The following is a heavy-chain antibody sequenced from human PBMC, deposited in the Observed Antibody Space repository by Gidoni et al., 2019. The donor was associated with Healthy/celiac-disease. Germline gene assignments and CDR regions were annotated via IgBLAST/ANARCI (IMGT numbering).Heavy chain of an antibody. Sequence: EVQLVESGRGLVQPGRSLRLSCAASGFTFDDYAMHWVRQAPGKGLEWVSGISWNSGSIGYADSVKGRFTISRDNAKNSLYLQMNSLRAEDTALYYCAKRIEYSISEWYFDLWGRGTLVTVSS. CDR1: GFTFDDYA. V-gene: IGHV3-9*01. CDR3: AKRIEYSISEWYFDL. D-gene: IGHD6-6*01. CDR2: ISWNSGSI. J-gene: IGHJ2*01.